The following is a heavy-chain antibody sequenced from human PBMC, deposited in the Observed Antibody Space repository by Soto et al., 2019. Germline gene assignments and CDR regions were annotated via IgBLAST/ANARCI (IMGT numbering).Heavy chain of an antibody. V-gene: IGHV3-11*05. CDR1: GFTLSDHY. CDR3: ARSGDNYNVLDY. CDR2: SSNSGTFT. D-gene: IGHD3-10*02. Sequence: QVQLVESGGGLVKPGGSLRLSCAASGFTLSDHYMSWIRRAPGKGLEWVSFSSNSGTFTKYADSVKGRFTISRDNAKNSLYLQINNLRGEDTAIYFCARSGDNYNVLDYWGPGTPVTVSS. J-gene: IGHJ4*02.